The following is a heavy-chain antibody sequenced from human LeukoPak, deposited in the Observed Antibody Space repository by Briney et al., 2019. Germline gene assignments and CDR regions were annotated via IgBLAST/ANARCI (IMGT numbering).Heavy chain of an antibody. V-gene: IGHV1-46*01. CDR3: ARGNDYSDINWFDP. Sequence: QAPGXXLEWMGIXNASGGSTSYAQKFQGRVTMTRDTSTSTVYMELSSLRSEDTAVYYCARGNDYSDINWFDPWGQGTLVTVSS. J-gene: IGHJ5*02. D-gene: IGHD4-17*01. CDR2: XNASGGST.